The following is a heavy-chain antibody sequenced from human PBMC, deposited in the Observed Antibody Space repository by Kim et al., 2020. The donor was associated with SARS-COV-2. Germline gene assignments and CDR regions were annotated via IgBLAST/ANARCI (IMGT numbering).Heavy chain of an antibody. CDR2: IYYSGST. Sequence: SETLSLTCTVSGGSISSYYWSWIRQPPGKGLEWIGYIYYSGSTNYNPSLKSRVTISVDTSRNQFSLKLSSVTAADTAVYYCARDNQVTMVRGVITGNWFDAWRQGTLVAVSS. CDR3: ARDNQVTMVRGVITGNWFDA. CDR1: GGSISSYY. V-gene: IGHV4-59*01. J-gene: IGHJ5*02. D-gene: IGHD3-10*01.